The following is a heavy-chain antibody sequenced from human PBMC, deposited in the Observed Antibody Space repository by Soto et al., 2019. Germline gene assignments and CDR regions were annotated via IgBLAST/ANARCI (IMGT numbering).Heavy chain of an antibody. V-gene: IGHV1-69*13. D-gene: IGHD5-18*01. Sequence: GXSVKVSCPGSGGTFSSYAGSWVRQAPGQGVEWMGGIIPIFGTANYAQKFQGRVTITADESTSTAYMELSSLRSEDTAVYYCAEGRDQAIRPYYYYGMDVWGQGTAVTVSS. CDR1: GGTFSSYA. CDR2: IIPIFGTA. CDR3: AEGRDQAIRPYYYYGMDV. J-gene: IGHJ6*02.